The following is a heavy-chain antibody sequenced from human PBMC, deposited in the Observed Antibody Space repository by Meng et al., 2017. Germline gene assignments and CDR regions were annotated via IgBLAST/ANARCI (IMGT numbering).Heavy chain of an antibody. D-gene: IGHD1-26*01. J-gene: IGHJ4*02. CDR3: AREGRVDFDY. CDR1: GYTLSSYA. CDR2: INPNTGNP. V-gene: IGHV7-4-1*02. Sequence: VQFGSELKYTGASVKVSCKASGYTLSSYAMKWVRQAPGQGLEWMGWINPNTGNPTYAQGFTGRFVFSLDTSGSTAYLQISSLKAEDTAVYYCAREGRVDFDYWGQGTLVTVSS.